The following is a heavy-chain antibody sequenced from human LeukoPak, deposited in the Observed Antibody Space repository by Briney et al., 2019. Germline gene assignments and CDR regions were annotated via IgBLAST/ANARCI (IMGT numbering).Heavy chain of an antibody. CDR3: ARGRVYYGSGTTATYFDY. V-gene: IGHV4-34*01. Sequence: PSETLSLTCAVYGGSFSGYYWSWIRQPPGKGLEWIGEINHSGSTNYNPSLKRRVTISVDTSKNQFSLKLSSVTAADTAVYYCARGRVYYGSGTTATYFDYWGQGTLVTVSS. J-gene: IGHJ4*02. D-gene: IGHD3-10*01. CDR1: GGSFSGYY. CDR2: INHSGST.